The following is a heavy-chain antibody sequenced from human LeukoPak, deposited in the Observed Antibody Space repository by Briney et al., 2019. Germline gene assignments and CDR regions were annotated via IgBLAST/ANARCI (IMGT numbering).Heavy chain of an antibody. V-gene: IGHV3-74*01. J-gene: IGHJ4*01. CDR2: INTDGSST. Sequence: SGGSLRLSCAVSGFTFISYGMQWVRQAPGKGLAWVSRINTDGSSTTYADSAKGRFTISRDNAKNTLYLQMNSLRAEDTAVYYCARELPREVTLDYWGQGTLVTVSS. D-gene: IGHD2-21*02. CDR1: GFTFISYG. CDR3: ARELPREVTLDY.